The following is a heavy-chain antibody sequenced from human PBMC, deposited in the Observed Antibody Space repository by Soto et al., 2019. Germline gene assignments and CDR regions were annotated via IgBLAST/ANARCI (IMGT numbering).Heavy chain of an antibody. CDR3: GKGIAEDDGSGSYRPDY. CDR1: GFTFSSYG. Sequence: QVQLVESGGGVVQPGRSLRLSCAASGFTFSSYGMHWVRQAPGKGLEWVAVISYDGSNKYYADSVKGRFTISRNKSKNTLFLQMNSLRAEDTAVYYCGKGIAEDDGSGSYRPDYWGQGTLVTVSS. D-gene: IGHD3-10*01. V-gene: IGHV3-30*18. J-gene: IGHJ4*02. CDR2: ISYDGSNK.